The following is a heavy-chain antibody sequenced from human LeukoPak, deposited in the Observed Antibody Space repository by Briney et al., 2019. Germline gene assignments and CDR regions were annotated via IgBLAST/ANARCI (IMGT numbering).Heavy chain of an antibody. CDR1: GYTFTSYA. Sequence: ASVKVSCKASGYTFTSYAMHWVRQAPGQRLEWMGWINAGNGNTKYSQKFQGRVTITRDTSASTAYMELSSLRSEDTAVYYCARDLPGDIVVVPAVVSFYYWGQGTLVTVSS. D-gene: IGHD2-2*01. CDR3: ARDLPGDIVVVPAVVSFYY. V-gene: IGHV1-3*01. CDR2: INAGNGNT. J-gene: IGHJ4*02.